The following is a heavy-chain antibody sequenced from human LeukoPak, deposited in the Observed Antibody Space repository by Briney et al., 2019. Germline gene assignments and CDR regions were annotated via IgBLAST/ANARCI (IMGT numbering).Heavy chain of an antibody. CDR1: GYSISSGYY. J-gene: IGHJ4*02. V-gene: IGHV4-38-2*01. Sequence: SETLSLTCAVSGYSISSGYYWGWIRQPPGKGLEWIGNIYHSGSTHYNPSLRSRVTISVDKPKNQISLRLTSVTAADTAVYYCARVGDTGWGQGTLVTVSS. D-gene: IGHD1-14*01. CDR3: ARVGDTG. CDR2: IYHSGST.